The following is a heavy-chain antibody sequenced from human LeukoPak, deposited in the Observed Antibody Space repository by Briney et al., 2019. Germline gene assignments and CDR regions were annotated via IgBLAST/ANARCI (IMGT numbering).Heavy chain of an antibody. V-gene: IGHV3-21*01. CDR1: GFTFSSYS. D-gene: IGHD6-19*01. CDR2: ISSSSSYI. CDR3: ARDGSGWYTGYYYYMDV. Sequence: GGSLRLSCAASGFTFSSYSMNWARQAPGKGLEWVSSISSSSSYIYYADSVKGRFTISRDNAKNSLYLQMNSLRAEDTAVYYCARDGSGWYTGYYYYMDVWGKGTTVTVSS. J-gene: IGHJ6*03.